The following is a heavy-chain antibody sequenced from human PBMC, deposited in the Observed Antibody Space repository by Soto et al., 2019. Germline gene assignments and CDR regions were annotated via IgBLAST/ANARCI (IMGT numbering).Heavy chain of an antibody. Sequence: GASVKVSCKVSGYTLTELSMHWVRQAPGKGLEWMGGFDPEDGETIYAQKFQGRVTMTEDTSTDTAYMELSSLRSEDTAVYYCASVKYCSGGSCTDAAHFDYWGQGTLVTVSS. V-gene: IGHV1-24*01. CDR2: FDPEDGET. CDR1: GYTLTELS. CDR3: ASVKYCSGGSCTDAAHFDY. J-gene: IGHJ4*02. D-gene: IGHD2-15*01.